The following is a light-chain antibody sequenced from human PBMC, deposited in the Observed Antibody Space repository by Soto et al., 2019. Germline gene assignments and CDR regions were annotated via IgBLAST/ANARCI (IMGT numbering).Light chain of an antibody. V-gene: IGLV2-23*01. CDR3: CSYAGSSTYV. CDR1: SSDVGSYNL. Sequence: SALTQPASVSGSPGQSITISCAGTSSDVGSYNLVSWYQQHPGKAPKFMIYEGSKRPSGVSNRFSGSKSGNTASLTISGLQAEDEADYYCCSYAGSSTYVFGTGTKVTVL. CDR2: EGS. J-gene: IGLJ1*01.